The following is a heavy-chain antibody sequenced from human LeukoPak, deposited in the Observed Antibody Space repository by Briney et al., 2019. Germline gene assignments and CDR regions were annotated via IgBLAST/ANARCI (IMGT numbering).Heavy chain of an antibody. Sequence: GVSVKVSCKASGYTFTSYGINWVRQAPGQGLEWMGWISAYNGNTNYAQKLQGRVTITADKSTSTAYMELSSLRSEDTAVYYCAREWLGYYMDVWGKGTTVTVSS. CDR3: AREWLGYYMDV. CDR1: GYTFTSYG. J-gene: IGHJ6*03. V-gene: IGHV1-18*01. D-gene: IGHD5-12*01. CDR2: ISAYNGNT.